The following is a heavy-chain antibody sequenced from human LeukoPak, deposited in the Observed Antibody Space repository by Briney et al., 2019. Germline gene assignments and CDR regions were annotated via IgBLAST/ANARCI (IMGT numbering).Heavy chain of an antibody. J-gene: IGHJ4*02. CDR2: IYYNGST. CDR3: ARAYDFWSGYFAF. D-gene: IGHD3-3*01. Sequence: PSETLSLTCTVSGDSISNYYWSWLRQPPGKGLEWIGYIYYNGSTNYNPSLKSRVTISVDTSKNQFSLKVTSVTAADTAVYYCARAYDFWSGYFAFWGQGTLVTVSS. V-gene: IGHV4-59*01. CDR1: GDSISNYY.